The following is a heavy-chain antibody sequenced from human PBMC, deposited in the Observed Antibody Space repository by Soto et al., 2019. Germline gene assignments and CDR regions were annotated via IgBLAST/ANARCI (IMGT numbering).Heavy chain of an antibody. Sequence: GESLKISCEGSGYNFVNYWIGWARQKPGKGLEWMGIIYPDDSDTRYSPSFQGQVSISVDKSISTAYLQWSSLKASDTGIYYCARHRKVVARGTYYMDVWGNGTTVTVSS. J-gene: IGHJ6*03. V-gene: IGHV5-51*01. CDR3: ARHRKVVARGTYYMDV. D-gene: IGHD2-15*01. CDR2: IYPDDSDT. CDR1: GYNFVNYW.